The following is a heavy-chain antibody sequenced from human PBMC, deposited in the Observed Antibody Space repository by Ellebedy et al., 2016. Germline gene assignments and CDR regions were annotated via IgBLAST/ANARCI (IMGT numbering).Heavy chain of an antibody. J-gene: IGHJ3*02. V-gene: IGHV3-74*01. CDR1: GFTFSSYW. D-gene: IGHD6-13*01. Sequence: GESLKISXTASGFTFSSYWMHWVRQAPGKGLVWVSRINRDGSSTNYADSVRGRFTISRDTAKNSLYLQMDSLTVGDTAVYYCVKVGSGWSLDIWGQGTMVTVSA. CDR3: VKVGSGWSLDI. CDR2: INRDGSST.